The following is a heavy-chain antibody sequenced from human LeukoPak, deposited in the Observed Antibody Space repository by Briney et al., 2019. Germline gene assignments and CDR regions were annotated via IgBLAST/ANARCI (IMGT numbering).Heavy chain of an antibody. D-gene: IGHD1-14*01. CDR3: AKGRGNPYYFDY. J-gene: IGHJ4*01. V-gene: IGHV3-23*01. CDR1: GFTFSSYA. Sequence: GGSLRLSCAASGFTFSSYAMYWVRQVPGKGLEWVSGISDSGYTTYHIDAVKGRFGISRDNTRDTLYLQMDSLRADDTAVYYCAKGRGNPYYFDYWGQGLLVTVSS. CDR2: ISDSGYTT.